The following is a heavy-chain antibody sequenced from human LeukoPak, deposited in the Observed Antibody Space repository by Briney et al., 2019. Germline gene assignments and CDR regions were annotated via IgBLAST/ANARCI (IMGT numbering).Heavy chain of an antibody. CDR1: GYTFTAYY. CDR3: ARGLRGDFYYYMDV. D-gene: IGHD4-17*01. CDR2: INPKSGGT. V-gene: IGHV1-2*02. J-gene: IGHJ6*03. Sequence: ASVKVSCKASGYTFTAYYIHWVRQAPGQGLEWMGWINPKSGGTNYAQKFQGRLSMTRDKSIRTAFMDLIRLTSDDTALYYCARGLRGDFYYYMDVWAKGTTVTVSS.